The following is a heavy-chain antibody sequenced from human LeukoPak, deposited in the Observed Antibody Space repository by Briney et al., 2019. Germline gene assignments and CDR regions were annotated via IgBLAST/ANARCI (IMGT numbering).Heavy chain of an antibody. Sequence: GGSLRLSCAASGFTFSSYAMSWVRQAPGKGLEWVSAISGSGGSTYYADSVKGRFTISRDNAKNSMYLQMNSLRAEDTAAYYCARPGYFGYWGQGTLVTVSS. CDR2: ISGSGGST. V-gene: IGHV3-23*01. J-gene: IGHJ4*02. CDR3: ARPGYFGY. CDR1: GFTFSSYA.